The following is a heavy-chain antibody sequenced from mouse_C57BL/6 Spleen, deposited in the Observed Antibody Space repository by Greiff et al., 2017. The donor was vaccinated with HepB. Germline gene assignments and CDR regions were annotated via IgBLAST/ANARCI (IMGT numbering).Heavy chain of an antibody. D-gene: IGHD2-5*01. CDR2: IWSDGST. Sequence: QVQLQQSGPGLVAPSQSLSITCTVSGFSLTSYGVHWVRQPPGKGLEWLVVIWSDGSTTYNSALKSRLSISKDNSKSQGFLKMNRLQTDDTAMYYCARHRDGYYSNYEGAMDYWGQGTSVTVSS. CDR3: ARHRDGYYSNYEGAMDY. J-gene: IGHJ4*01. CDR1: GFSLTSYG. V-gene: IGHV2-6-1*01.